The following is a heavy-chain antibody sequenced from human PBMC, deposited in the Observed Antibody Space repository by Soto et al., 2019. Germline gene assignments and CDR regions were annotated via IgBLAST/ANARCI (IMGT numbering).Heavy chain of an antibody. V-gene: IGHV3-23*01. Sequence: GGSLRLSCAASGFIFSNYAMSWVRQAPGKGLEWVSAISGSTGSTYYADSVKGRFTISRDNSKNTLYLQMNSLRAEDTAVYYCARWRFLDYCGSGSYFFDSWGQGTLVTVSS. J-gene: IGHJ4*02. CDR3: ARWRFLDYCGSGSYFFDS. D-gene: IGHD3-10*01. CDR2: ISGSTGST. CDR1: GFIFSNYA.